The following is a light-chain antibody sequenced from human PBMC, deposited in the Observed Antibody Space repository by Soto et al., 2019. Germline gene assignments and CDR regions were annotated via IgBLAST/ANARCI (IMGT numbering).Light chain of an antibody. CDR3: QHYGSSPPT. Sequence: EIVLTQSPGTLSLSPGERATLSCRASQSVSQNFLAWYQQKPGQAPRLLINGASSRATGIPVRFSGSGSGTAFSLTIYRLEPEYFSVYFCQHYGSSPPTFGGATKIAIK. CDR2: GAS. V-gene: IGKV3-20*01. J-gene: IGKJ4*01. CDR1: QSVSQNF.